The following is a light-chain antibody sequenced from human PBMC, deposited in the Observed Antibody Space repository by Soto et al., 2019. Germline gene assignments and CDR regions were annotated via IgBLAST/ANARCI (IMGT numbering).Light chain of an antibody. CDR2: GNS. V-gene: IGLV1-40*01. CDR3: QSYDNSLSGSGV. J-gene: IGLJ1*01. CDR1: SSNIGAGYD. Sequence: QSVLAQPPSVSGAPGQWVTISCTGSSSNIGAGYDVHWYQHVTGTAPRLLIFGNSNRPSGVPDRFSGSKSGPSAFLAISGLQAKDEADYYCQSYDNSLSGSGVFGTGTKVTVL.